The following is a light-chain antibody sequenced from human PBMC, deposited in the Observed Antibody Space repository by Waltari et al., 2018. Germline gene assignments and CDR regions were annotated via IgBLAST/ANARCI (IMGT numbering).Light chain of an antibody. CDR3: SSYTTSSTPGV. CDR1: SSDVGGYNY. J-gene: IGLJ2*01. V-gene: IGLV2-14*01. Sequence: QSALTQPASVSGSPGQSLTTSCTGTSSDVGGYNYVSWYQQHPGKAPKLMIYEVSKWPSGVSSRFSGSKSGTTASLTISGLQADDEADYYCSSYTTSSTPGVFGGGTKLTVL. CDR2: EVS.